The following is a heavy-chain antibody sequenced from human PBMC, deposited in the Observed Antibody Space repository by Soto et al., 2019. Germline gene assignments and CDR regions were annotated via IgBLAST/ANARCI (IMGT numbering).Heavy chain of an antibody. Sequence: SETLSLTCAVSGGSISSGGYSWSWIRQPPGKGLEWIGYMYHSGSTYYNPSLKSRVTISIDRSKNQFSLKLSSVAAADTAVYYCARHVRRYLDWLLDYWGQGTLVTVSS. J-gene: IGHJ4*02. CDR1: GGSISSGGYS. D-gene: IGHD3-9*01. V-gene: IGHV4-30-2*01. CDR3: ARHVRRYLDWLLDY. CDR2: MYHSGST.